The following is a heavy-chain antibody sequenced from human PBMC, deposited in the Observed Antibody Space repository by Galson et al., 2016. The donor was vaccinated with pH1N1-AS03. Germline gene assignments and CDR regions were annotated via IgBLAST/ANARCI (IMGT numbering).Heavy chain of an antibody. CDR3: AKSPGYCSAGSCSDQGYFDY. CDR2: IKGDGSEK. V-gene: IGHV3-7*03. J-gene: IGHJ4*02. Sequence: SLRLSCAASGFTFSSYWLTWVRQAPGKGLEWVANIKGDGSEKYYADSVKGRFTISRDNAKNSLYLQMNSLRVEDTALYYCAKSPGYCSAGSCSDQGYFDYWGQGTLVTVSS. CDR1: GFTFSSYW. D-gene: IGHD2-15*01.